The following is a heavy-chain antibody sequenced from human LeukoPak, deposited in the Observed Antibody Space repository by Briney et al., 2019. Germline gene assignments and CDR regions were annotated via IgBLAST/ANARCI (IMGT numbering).Heavy chain of an antibody. CDR1: GGSISGTNW. J-gene: IGHJ4*02. Sequence: SETLSLTCGVSGGSISGTNWWSWVRQPPGQGLEWIGEISLRGLTNYNPALRSRLTMSLDESKNQVSLDLTSVTAADTAVYYCSRESGPFSPFGFWGQGTLVSVHS. V-gene: IGHV4-4*02. D-gene: IGHD1-26*01. CDR2: ISLRGLT. CDR3: SRESGPFSPFGF.